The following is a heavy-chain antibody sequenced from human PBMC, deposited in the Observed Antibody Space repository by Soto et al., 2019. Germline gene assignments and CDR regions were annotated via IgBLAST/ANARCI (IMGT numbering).Heavy chain of an antibody. V-gene: IGHV3-7*01. CDR1: GFTFSSYW. J-gene: IGHJ4*02. D-gene: IGHD3-16*02. CDR3: AGGITFGGVIVN. Sequence: GGSLRLSCAASGFTFSSYWMSWVRQAPGKGLEWVANIKQDGSEKYYVDCGKGRFSISRDNAKNSLYLQMNSLEAEDKSVYYCAGGITFGGVIVNWGQGTLVTVSS. CDR2: IKQDGSEK.